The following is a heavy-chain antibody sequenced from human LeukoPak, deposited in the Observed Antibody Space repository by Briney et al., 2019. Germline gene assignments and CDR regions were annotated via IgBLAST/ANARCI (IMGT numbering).Heavy chain of an antibody. V-gene: IGHV5-51*01. J-gene: IGHJ4*02. CDR2: IYPGDSDT. CDR1: GYSFTSYW. CDR3: ARQPVAADYYFDY. D-gene: IGHD6-13*01. Sequence: GESLKISCKGSGYSFTSYWIGWVRQMPGKGLEWMGIIYPGDSDTRYSPSFQGQVTISADKSISTAYRQWSSLKASDTAMYYCARQPVAADYYFDYWGQGTLVTVSS.